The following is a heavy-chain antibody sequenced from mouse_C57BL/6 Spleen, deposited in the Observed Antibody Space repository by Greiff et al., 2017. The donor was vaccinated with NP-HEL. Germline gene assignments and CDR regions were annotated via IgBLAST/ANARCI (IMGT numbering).Heavy chain of an antibody. V-gene: IGHV1-69*01. CDR3: ARHGSSFDY. Sequence: QVQLQQPGAELVMPGASVKLSCKASGYTFTSYWMHWVKQRPGQGLEWIGEIDPSDSYTNYNQKFKGKSTLTVDKSSSTAYMQLSSLTSEDSAVYYCARHGSSFDYWGQGTPLPGSS. CDR2: IDPSDSYT. J-gene: IGHJ2*01. D-gene: IGHD1-1*01. CDR1: GYTFTSYW.